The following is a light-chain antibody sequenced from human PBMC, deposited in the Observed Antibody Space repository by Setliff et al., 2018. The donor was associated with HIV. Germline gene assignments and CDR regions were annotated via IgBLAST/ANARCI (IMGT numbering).Light chain of an antibody. CDR2: QAT. CDR3: CSNTGSNTYV. Sequence: QSALTQPASMSGSPGQSITISCTGPSSDVGRYNLVSWYQQHPGKAPKLMIYQATKRPSGVSNRFSGSKSGNTASLTISGLQAEDEADYYCCSNTGSNTYVFGTGTKVTVL. J-gene: IGLJ1*01. V-gene: IGLV2-23*01. CDR1: SSDVGRYNL.